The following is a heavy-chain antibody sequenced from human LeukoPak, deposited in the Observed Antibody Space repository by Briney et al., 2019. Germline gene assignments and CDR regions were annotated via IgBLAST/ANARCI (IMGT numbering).Heavy chain of an antibody. V-gene: IGHV1-18*01. CDR2: ISAYNGNT. CDR1: GYTFTSYG. J-gene: IGHJ4*02. CDR3: ARGALWFGELFSHDY. Sequence: GASVKVSCKASGYTFTSYGISWVRQAPGQGLEWMGWISAYNGNTKYAQKLQGRVTMTTDTFTNTAYMELRSLRSDDTAVYYCARGALWFGELFSHDYWGQGTLVTVSS. D-gene: IGHD3-10*01.